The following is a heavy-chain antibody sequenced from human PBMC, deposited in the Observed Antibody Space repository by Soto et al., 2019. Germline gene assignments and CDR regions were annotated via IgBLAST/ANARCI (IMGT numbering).Heavy chain of an antibody. V-gene: IGHV3-11*01. J-gene: IGHJ4*02. D-gene: IGHD3-16*02. CDR2: ISSSGSTI. CDR3: ARRERNLRLGELSLYYFDY. CDR1: GFTFSDYY. Sequence: GGSLRLSCAASGFTFSDYYMSWIRQAPGKGLEWVSYISSSGSTIYYADSVKGRFTISRDNAKNSLYLQMNSLRAEDTAVYYCARRERNLRLGELSLYYFDYWGQGTLVTVSS.